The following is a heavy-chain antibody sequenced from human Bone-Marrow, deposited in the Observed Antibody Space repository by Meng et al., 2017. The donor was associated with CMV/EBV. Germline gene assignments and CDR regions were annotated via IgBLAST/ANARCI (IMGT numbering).Heavy chain of an antibody. CDR3: ARLVPSSFYFDL. D-gene: IGHD2-2*01. J-gene: IGHJ4*01. Sequence: SETLSLTCTVSGGSISSYYWSWIRQPPGKGLDYIGYVYYGGTTKYNPSLKSRVTILVDTSKNQFSLKLTSMTTADTAVYYCARLVPSSFYFDLWGHGTLVTVSS. CDR1: GGSISSYY. V-gene: IGHV4-59*01. CDR2: VYYGGTT.